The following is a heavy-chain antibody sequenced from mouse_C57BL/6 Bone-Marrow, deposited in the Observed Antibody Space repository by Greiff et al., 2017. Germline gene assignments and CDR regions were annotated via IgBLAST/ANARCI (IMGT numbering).Heavy chain of an antibody. V-gene: IGHV1-5*01. CDR1: GYTFTSYW. D-gene: IGHD2-4*01. CDR3: TRLEGYDYDYAMDY. CDR2: IYPGNSDT. Sequence: EVQLQQSGTVLARPGASVKMSCKTSGYTFTSYWMHWVKQRPGQGLEWIGAIYPGNSDTSYNQKFKGKAKLTAVTSASTAYMELSSLTNEDSAVYYCTRLEGYDYDYAMDYWGQGTSVNVSS. J-gene: IGHJ4*01.